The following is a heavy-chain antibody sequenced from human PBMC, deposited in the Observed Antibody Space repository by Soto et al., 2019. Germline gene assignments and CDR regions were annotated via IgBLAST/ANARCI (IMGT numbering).Heavy chain of an antibody. CDR3: ATLWPGVVPIRRFDY. CDR1: GFTFSSYA. CDR2: ISGSGGST. Sequence: GGSLRLSCAASGFTFSSYAMSWVRQAPGKGLEWVSAISGSGGSTYYADSVKGRLTISRDNSKNTLYLQMNSLRAEDTAVYYCATLWPGVVPIRRFDYWGQGTLVTVSS. J-gene: IGHJ4*02. V-gene: IGHV3-23*01. D-gene: IGHD2-2*01.